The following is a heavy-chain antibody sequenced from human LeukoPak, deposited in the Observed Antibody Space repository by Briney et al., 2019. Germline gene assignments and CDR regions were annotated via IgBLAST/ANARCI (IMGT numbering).Heavy chain of an antibody. J-gene: IGHJ6*02. D-gene: IGHD4-17*01. CDR1: GFTFSQYW. Sequence: PGGSLRLSCAASGFTFSQYWMSWVRQAPGKGLEWVANIKHDGSEKQDGSEKNYVDSVKGRFTISRDNAKNSLYLQMNSLRAEDTAVYYCARDVLVTTSLSYYYYYGMDVWGQGTTVTVSS. CDR3: ARDVLVTTSLSYYYYYGMDV. V-gene: IGHV3-7*01. CDR2: IKHDGSEKQDGSEK.